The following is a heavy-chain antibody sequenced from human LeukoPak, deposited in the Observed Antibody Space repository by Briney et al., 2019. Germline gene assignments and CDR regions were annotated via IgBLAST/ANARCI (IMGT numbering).Heavy chain of an antibody. CDR2: IIPIFGTA. Sequence: SVTVSCKASGYTFTSYGISWVRQAPGQGLEWMGGIIPIFGTANYAQKFQGRVTITADESTSTAYMELSSLRSEDTAVYYCTKGGLKVDHWYYYYMDVWGKGTTVTISS. V-gene: IGHV1-69*13. CDR1: GYTFTSYG. CDR3: TKGGLKVDHWYYYYMDV. J-gene: IGHJ6*03.